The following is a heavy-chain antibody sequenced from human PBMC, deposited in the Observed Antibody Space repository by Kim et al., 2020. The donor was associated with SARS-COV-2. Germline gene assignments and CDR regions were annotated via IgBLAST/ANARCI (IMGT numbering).Heavy chain of an antibody. CDR3: AKGASDESEYVLLWFGELFQGGASAAFDI. V-gene: IGHV3-23*01. D-gene: IGHD3-10*01. CDR1: GFTFSSYA. J-gene: IGHJ3*02. Sequence: GGSLRLSCAASGFTFSSYAMSWVRQAPGKGLEWVSAISGSGGSTYYADSVKGRFTISRDNSKNTLYLQMNSLRAEDTAVYYCAKGASDESEYVLLWFGELFQGGASAAFDIWGQGTMVTVSS. CDR2: ISGSGGST.